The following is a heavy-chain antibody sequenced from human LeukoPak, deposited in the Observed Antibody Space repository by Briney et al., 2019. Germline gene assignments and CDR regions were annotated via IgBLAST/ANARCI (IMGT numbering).Heavy chain of an antibody. Sequence: AGTLRLSCAASVFTFSSYSMNWVRQAPGKGLEWVSSISSSSSYIYYADSVKGRCTISRDNAKNSLYLQMNSLRAEDTAVYYCARGLSNYGDYGIYWGQGTLVTVSS. CDR3: ARGLSNYGDYGIY. D-gene: IGHD4-17*01. V-gene: IGHV3-21*01. CDR2: ISSSSSYI. CDR1: VFTFSSYS. J-gene: IGHJ4*02.